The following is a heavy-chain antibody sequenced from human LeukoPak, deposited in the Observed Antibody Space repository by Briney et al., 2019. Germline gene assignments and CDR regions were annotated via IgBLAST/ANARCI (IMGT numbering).Heavy chain of an antibody. J-gene: IGHJ4*02. Sequence: SETLSLTCTVSGVSISSGGYYWSWIRQHPGKGLEWIGYIYYSGSTYYNPSLKSRVTISVDTSKNQFSLKLSSVTAADTAVYYCARFSSTVVTRYFDYWGQGTLVTVSS. D-gene: IGHD4-23*01. CDR1: GVSISSGGYY. CDR3: ARFSSTVVTRYFDY. CDR2: IYYSGST. V-gene: IGHV4-31*03.